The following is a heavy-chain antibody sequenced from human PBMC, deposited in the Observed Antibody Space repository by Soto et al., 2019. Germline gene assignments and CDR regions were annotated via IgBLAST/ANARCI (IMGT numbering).Heavy chain of an antibody. J-gene: IGHJ4*02. CDR3: SRDDSDWFVN. CDR2: IESKGETYAT. Sequence: WGSLRLSCAVSGFTIGAFDVRWVRQATGKGLEWLGRIESKGETYATAYAASVKGRFTISRDDSKNTAYLQMNSLESEDTAVYYCSRDDSDWFVNWGRGTLVTVSS. V-gene: IGHV3-73*01. CDR1: GFTIGAFD. D-gene: IGHD3-9*01.